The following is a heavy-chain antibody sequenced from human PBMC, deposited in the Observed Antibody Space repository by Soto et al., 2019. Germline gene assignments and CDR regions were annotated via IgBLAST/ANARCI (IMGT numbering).Heavy chain of an antibody. CDR1: GGSISSYY. V-gene: IGHV4-59*08. D-gene: IGHD6-13*01. CDR2: IYYSGST. CDR3: ARFSRKIAAAGNHYYYGMDV. J-gene: IGHJ6*02. Sequence: SETLSLTCTVSGGSISSYYWSWIRQPPGKGLEWIGYIYYSGSTNYNPSLKSRFTISVDTSKNQFSLKLSSVTAADTAVYYCARFSRKIAAAGNHYYYGMDVWGQGTTVTVSS.